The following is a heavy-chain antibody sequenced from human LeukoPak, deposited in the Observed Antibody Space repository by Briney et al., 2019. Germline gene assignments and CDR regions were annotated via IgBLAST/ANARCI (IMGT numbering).Heavy chain of an antibody. Sequence: LRLSCAASGFTFSDYYMSWIRQHPGKGLEWIGYIYYSGSTYYNPSLKSRVTISVDTSKNQFSLKLSSVTTADTAVYYCARDGGSSWLDYWGQGTLVTVSS. CDR1: GFTFSDYY. J-gene: IGHJ4*02. V-gene: IGHV4-31*02. CDR3: ARDGGSSWLDY. D-gene: IGHD6-13*01. CDR2: IYYSGST.